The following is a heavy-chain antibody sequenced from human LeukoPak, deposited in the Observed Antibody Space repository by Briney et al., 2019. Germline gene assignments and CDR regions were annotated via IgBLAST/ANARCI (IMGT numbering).Heavy chain of an antibody. D-gene: IGHD5-12*01. Sequence: PGGSLRLSCAASGFTFSSYGMHWVRQAPGRGLEWVAVISYDGSNKYYADSVKGRFTISRDNSDNTMFLQMNSLRPEDTAVYFCARASYSGYDYLKYWGQGTLVTVSS. CDR2: ISYDGSNK. V-gene: IGHV3-30*03. CDR1: GFTFSSYG. J-gene: IGHJ4*02. CDR3: ARASYSGYDYLKY.